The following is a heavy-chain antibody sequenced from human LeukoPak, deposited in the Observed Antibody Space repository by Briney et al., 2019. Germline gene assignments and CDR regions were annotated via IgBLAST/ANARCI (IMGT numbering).Heavy chain of an antibody. V-gene: IGHV3-23*01. CDR2: ISGSGGST. CDR3: AKTIGYCSGGSCYSEDYFDY. Sequence: PGGSLRLSCAASGFTFSSYAMSWVRQAPGKGLEWVSAISGSGGSTYYADSVKCRFTISRANSKNTLYLQMNSPRAEDKAVYYCAKTIGYCSGGSCYSEDYFDYWGQGTLVTVSS. J-gene: IGHJ4*02. CDR1: GFTFSSYA. D-gene: IGHD2-15*01.